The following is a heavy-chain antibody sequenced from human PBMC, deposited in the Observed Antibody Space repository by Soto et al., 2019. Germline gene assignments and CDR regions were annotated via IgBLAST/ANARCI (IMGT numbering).Heavy chain of an antibody. CDR2: TIAYKGNT. J-gene: IGHJ6*02. CDR1: GYTFTSYG. D-gene: IGHD1-1*01. CDR3: ERRLVLLCMELRGSGGMDV. Sequence: ASVKVSCKASGYTFTSYGLSWELQVPGQGLEWMGLTIAYKGNTNKAQKLQGRVNMTTDASTSTAYRERRIRRSDDTAVYYCERRLVLLCMELRGSGGMDVWGQGTTVTVSS. V-gene: IGHV1-18*01.